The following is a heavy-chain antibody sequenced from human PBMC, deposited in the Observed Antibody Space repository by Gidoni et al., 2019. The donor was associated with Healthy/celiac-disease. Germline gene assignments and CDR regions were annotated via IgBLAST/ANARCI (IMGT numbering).Heavy chain of an antibody. D-gene: IGHD1-26*01. V-gene: IGHV3-30*18. CDR1: GFTFSSYG. CDR3: AKDNVGATAY. J-gene: IGHJ4*02. Sequence: QVQLVESGGGVVESGRSLRLTCAASGFTFSSYGMHWVRQAPGKGLEWVAVISYDGSNKYYADSVKGRFTISRDNSKNTLYLQMNSLRAEDTAVYYCAKDNVGATAYWGQGTLVTVSS. CDR2: ISYDGSNK.